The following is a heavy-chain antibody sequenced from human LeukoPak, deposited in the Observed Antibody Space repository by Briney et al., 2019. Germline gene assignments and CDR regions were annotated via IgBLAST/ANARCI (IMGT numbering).Heavy chain of an antibody. V-gene: IGHV5-51*01. CDR1: GYSFTSYW. J-gene: IGHJ4*02. Sequence: GESLKISCKGSGYSFTSYWIGWVRQMPGKGLEWMGFIYPGDSDTIYSPSFQGQVTISADKSISTAYLQWSSLKASDTAMYYCARQSRAFCSSTSCYIGYWGQGTLVTVSS. D-gene: IGHD2-2*02. CDR2: IYPGDSDT. CDR3: ARQSRAFCSSTSCYIGY.